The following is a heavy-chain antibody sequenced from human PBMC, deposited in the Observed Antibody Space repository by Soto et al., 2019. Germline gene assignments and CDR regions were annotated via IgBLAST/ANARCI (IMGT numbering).Heavy chain of an antibody. CDR2: IYYSGST. CDR3: AREWAIAAAGTGWFDP. V-gene: IGHV4-30-4*01. Sequence: PSETLSLICNVSGGSISSGDYYRRWIRQPPGKGLEWIGFIYYSGSTYYDPSLKSRVTISVDTSKNQFSLKLSSVTAADTAVYYCAREWAIAAAGTGWFDPWGQGTLFTVSS. J-gene: IGHJ5*02. D-gene: IGHD6-13*01. CDR1: GGSISSGDYY.